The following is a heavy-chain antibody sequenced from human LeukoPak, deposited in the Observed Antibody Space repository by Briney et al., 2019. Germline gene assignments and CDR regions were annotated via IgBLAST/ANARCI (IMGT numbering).Heavy chain of an antibody. V-gene: IGHV4-34*01. Sequence: SETPSLTCAVYGGSFSGYYWSWIRQPPGKGLEWIGEINHSGSTNYNPSLKSRVTISVDTSKNQFSLKLSSVTAADTAVYYCARHQAPPTIFGVVPYYYYYMDVWGKGTTVTVSS. D-gene: IGHD3-3*01. CDR2: INHSGST. CDR1: GGSFSGYY. CDR3: ARHQAPPTIFGVVPYYYYYMDV. J-gene: IGHJ6*03.